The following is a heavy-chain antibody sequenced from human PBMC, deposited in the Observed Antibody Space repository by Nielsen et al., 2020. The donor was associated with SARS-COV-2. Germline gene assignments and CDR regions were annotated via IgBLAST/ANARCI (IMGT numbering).Heavy chain of an antibody. V-gene: IGHV4-31*11. Sequence: SETLSPTCAVSGGSIASGGYYWTWIRQRPGKGLEWIGYIYYSGGTYYNPSLQSRLSISRDTSKNQFSLKLTSVTAADTAMYYCAREDDRGGSYYEHWGQGTLVTVSS. CDR3: AREDDRGGSYYEH. CDR1: GGSIASGGYY. D-gene: IGHD1-26*01. CDR2: IYYSGGT. J-gene: IGHJ4*02.